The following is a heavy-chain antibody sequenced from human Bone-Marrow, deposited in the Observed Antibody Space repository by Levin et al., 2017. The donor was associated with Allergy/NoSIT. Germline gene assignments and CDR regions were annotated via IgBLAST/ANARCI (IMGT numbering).Heavy chain of an antibody. CDR1: GFTFSSYW. Sequence: LSLTCAASGFTFSSYWMHWVRQPPGRGLVWVSRIYGDAINTNYADSVKGRFTISRDNAKNTVYLQMNSLRDEDTAVYFCARGHSSGWYHDSWGQGTLVTVSS. V-gene: IGHV3-74*01. J-gene: IGHJ4*02. CDR2: IYGDAINT. D-gene: IGHD6-19*01. CDR3: ARGHSSGWYHDS.